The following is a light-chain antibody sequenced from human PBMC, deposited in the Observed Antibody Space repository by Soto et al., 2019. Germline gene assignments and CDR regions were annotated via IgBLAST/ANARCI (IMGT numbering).Light chain of an antibody. V-gene: IGLV1-44*01. Sequence: QPVLTQPPSASGTPGQRVTIYCSGSSSNIGGNVVNWYHQLPGTAPKLLIYSDNQRPSGVPDRFSGSKSGTSASLAISGLQSEDEADYHCATWDDSLNGVVFGGGTKLTVL. CDR1: SSNIGGNV. J-gene: IGLJ2*01. CDR2: SDN. CDR3: ATWDDSLNGVV.